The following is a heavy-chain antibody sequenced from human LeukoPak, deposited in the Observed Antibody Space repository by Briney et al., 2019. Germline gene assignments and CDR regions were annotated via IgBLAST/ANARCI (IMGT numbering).Heavy chain of an antibody. J-gene: IGHJ4*02. V-gene: IGHV3-64D*09. D-gene: IGHD6-13*01. Sequence: GGSLRLSCSASGFTFSSFAMHWVRQAPGKGLEYVSAINSNGDITDYADSVKGRFTISRDNSKNTLYLQMSSLRAQDTAIYYCVKSPHASSSYFDYWGQGTLVTVSS. CDR3: VKSPHASSSYFDY. CDR1: GFTFSSFA. CDR2: INSNGDIT.